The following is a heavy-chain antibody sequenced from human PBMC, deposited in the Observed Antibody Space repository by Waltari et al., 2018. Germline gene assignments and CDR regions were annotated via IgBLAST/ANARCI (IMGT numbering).Heavy chain of an antibody. Sequence: QVQLVQSGAEVKKPGASVKVSCKASGYTFTSYYMHWVRQAPGQGLEWMGIINRSGGSTIYAQKVQGRVTMTRDTSTSTVYMELSSLRSEDTAVYYCAREEGDDKEPDDYWGQGTLVTVSS. D-gene: IGHD3-16*01. J-gene: IGHJ4*02. CDR3: AREEGDDKEPDDY. V-gene: IGHV1-46*01. CDR1: GYTFTSYY. CDR2: INRSGGST.